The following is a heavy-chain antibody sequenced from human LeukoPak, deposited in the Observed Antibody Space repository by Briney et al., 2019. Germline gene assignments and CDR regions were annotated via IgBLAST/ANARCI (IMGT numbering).Heavy chain of an antibody. Sequence: ASVKVSCKASGYTFTIYYMHWVRQAPGQGLEWMGIINPSGGSTSYAQKFQGRVTMTRDTSTSTVYMDPTSLRSEDTAVYYCARGGNYLPFDIWGQGTMVTVSS. CDR2: INPSGGST. J-gene: IGHJ3*02. V-gene: IGHV1-46*01. D-gene: IGHD1-26*01. CDR3: ARGGNYLPFDI. CDR1: GYTFTIYY.